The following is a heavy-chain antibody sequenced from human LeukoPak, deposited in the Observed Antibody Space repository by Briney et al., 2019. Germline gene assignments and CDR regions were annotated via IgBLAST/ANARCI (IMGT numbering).Heavy chain of an antibody. CDR2: IFYSGNT. J-gene: IGHJ5*02. V-gene: IGHV4-39*01. D-gene: IGHD2-2*01. Sequence: PSETLSLTCSVSGGSISSSSCYWGWIRLPPGKGLEWIGSIFYSGNTYYNPSLKSRVTISVDTSKNQFSLRLSSVTAADTAVYYCARHIRYCSTTNCYRWFDPWGQGTLVTVSS. CDR1: GGSISSSSCY. CDR3: ARHIRYCSTTNCYRWFDP.